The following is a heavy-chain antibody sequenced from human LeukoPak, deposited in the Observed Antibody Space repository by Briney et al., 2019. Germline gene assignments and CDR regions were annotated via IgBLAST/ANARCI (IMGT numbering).Heavy chain of an antibody. CDR3: ARFKSSGWYYFDN. J-gene: IGHJ4*02. Sequence: SETLSLTCSVTGASVNRGYYHWSWIRQPPGKALEWIGDIYATGTTSTRFNPSLMSRATISADTSQNQFSLTLNSVTAADTAVYFCARFKSSGWYYFDNWGQGTLVTVSS. V-gene: IGHV4-61*01. CDR1: GASVNRGYYH. D-gene: IGHD6-19*01. CDR2: IYATGTTST.